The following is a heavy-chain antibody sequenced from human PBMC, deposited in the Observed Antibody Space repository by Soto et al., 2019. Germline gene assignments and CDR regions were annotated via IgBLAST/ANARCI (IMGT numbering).Heavy chain of an antibody. J-gene: IGHJ4*02. D-gene: IGHD3-16*02. Sequence: EVQLVESGGGLVQPGESLRLSCAASGSSLSESWLSWVRQAPGKGLEWVARIKSQVDGETTDYAAPVKGRFVISRDDSKNTLYLQMYNLKTEDTAGYYCSTYDYIWGTQRYRLAYWGQGTLVTVSS. CDR3: STYDYIWGTQRYRLAY. CDR1: GSSLSESW. CDR2: IKSQVDGETT. V-gene: IGHV3-15*01.